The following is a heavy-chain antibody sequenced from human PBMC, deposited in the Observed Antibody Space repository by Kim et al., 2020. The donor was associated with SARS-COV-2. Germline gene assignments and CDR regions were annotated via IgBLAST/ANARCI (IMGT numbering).Heavy chain of an antibody. Sequence: GGSLRLSCAASGFTFSTFSMNWVRQAPGKGLEWVSSISSVSSYIYYADSVKGRFTIPRDNAKNSLYLQMNSLRADDTAVYYCAREDYDFWSGYRGNWFDPWGQGTLVTVSS. D-gene: IGHD3-3*01. V-gene: IGHV3-21*01. CDR3: AREDYDFWSGYRGNWFDP. CDR1: GFTFSTFS. CDR2: ISSVSSYI. J-gene: IGHJ5*02.